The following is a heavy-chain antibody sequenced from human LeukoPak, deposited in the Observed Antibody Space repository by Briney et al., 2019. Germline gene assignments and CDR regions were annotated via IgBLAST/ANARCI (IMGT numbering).Heavy chain of an antibody. CDR2: ISGSGDNI. V-gene: IGHV3-23*01. J-gene: IGHJ3*02. CDR3: AKDRVVRGVMGAFDI. Sequence: VGSLRLSSAPSRFTFSSYAMRCVCQAPRKGLGWGSAISGSGDNIYYADSVKGRFTISRDNSKNTLYLQMNSLRAEDRAGYYCAKDRVVRGVMGAFDIWGQGTMVTVSS. CDR1: RFTFSSYA. D-gene: IGHD3-10*01.